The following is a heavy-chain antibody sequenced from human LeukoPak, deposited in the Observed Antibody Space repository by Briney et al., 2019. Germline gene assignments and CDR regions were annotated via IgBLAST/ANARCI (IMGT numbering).Heavy chain of an antibody. V-gene: IGHV3-21*01. Sequence: GGSLRLSCAASGFTFSSYSMNWVRQAPGKGLEWVSSISSSSSYIYYAHSVKGRFTISRDNAKNSLYLQMNSLRAEDTAVYYCAREEHSSGWYVFPMDYWGQGTLVTVSS. CDR3: AREEHSSGWYVFPMDY. D-gene: IGHD6-19*01. CDR1: GFTFSSYS. CDR2: ISSSSSYI. J-gene: IGHJ4*02.